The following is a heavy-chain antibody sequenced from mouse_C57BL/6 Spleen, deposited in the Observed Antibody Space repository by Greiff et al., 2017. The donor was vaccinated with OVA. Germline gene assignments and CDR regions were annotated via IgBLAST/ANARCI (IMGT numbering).Heavy chain of an antibody. D-gene: IGHD2-4*01. V-gene: IGHV1-82*01. CDR2: IYPGDGDT. CDR3: AKMGYDYDERAWFAY. CDR1: GYAFSSSW. J-gene: IGHJ3*01. Sequence: VQLQQSGPELVKPGASVKISCKASGYAFSSSWMNWVKQRPGKGLEWIGRIYPGDGDTNYNGKFKGKATLTADKSSSTAYMQLSSLTSEDSAVYFCAKMGYDYDERAWFAYWGQGTLVTVSA.